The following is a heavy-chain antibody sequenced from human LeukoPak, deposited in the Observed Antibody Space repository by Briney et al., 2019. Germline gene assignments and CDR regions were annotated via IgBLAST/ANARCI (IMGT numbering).Heavy chain of an antibody. V-gene: IGHV3-53*01. CDR1: GFTVSSNY. D-gene: IGHD6-19*01. CDR2: IYSGGST. CDR3: AKDRGLVNYFDY. Sequence: GGSLRLSCAASGFTVSSNYMSWVRQAPGKGLEWVSVIYSGGSTYYADSVKGRFTISRDNSKNTLYLQMNSLRAEDTAVYYCAKDRGLVNYFDYWGQGTLVTVSS. J-gene: IGHJ4*02.